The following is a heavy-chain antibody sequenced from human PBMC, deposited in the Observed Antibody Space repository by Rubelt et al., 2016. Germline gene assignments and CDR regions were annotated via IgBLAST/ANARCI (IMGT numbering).Heavy chain of an antibody. CDR1: GFTFSSYA. Sequence: EVQLVESGGGLLQPGRSLRLSCAASGFTFSSYAMSWVRQAPGKGLEWVSSISGSGLSTYYADSVKGRFTISRDNSKNTLYLQMNSLRAEDTAVYSCAKGGYCSSTSCYVDWFDPWGQGTLVTVSS. V-gene: IGHV3-23*04. CDR2: ISGSGLST. J-gene: IGHJ5*02. CDR3: AKGGYCSSTSCYVDWFDP. D-gene: IGHD2-2*01.